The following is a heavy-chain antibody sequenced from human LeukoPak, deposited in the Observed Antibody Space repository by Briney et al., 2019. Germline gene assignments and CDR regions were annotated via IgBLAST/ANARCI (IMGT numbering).Heavy chain of an antibody. Sequence: SGGSLRLSCAASGFTFNNAWMSGVRQAPGKGLEWVGRIKSKTNDETTDYAAPVNGSFTISRDDSTNTLYLQMNSLKPEYTAVYYCTAGTGYSDHDYWGQGTLVTVSS. J-gene: IGHJ4*02. CDR1: GFTFNNAW. V-gene: IGHV3-15*01. CDR3: TAGTGYSDHDY. CDR2: IKSKTNDETT. D-gene: IGHD5-12*01.